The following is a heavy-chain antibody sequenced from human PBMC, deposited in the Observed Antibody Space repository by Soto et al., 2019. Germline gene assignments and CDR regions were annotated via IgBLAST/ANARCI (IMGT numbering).Heavy chain of an antibody. D-gene: IGHD6-13*01. CDR2: ISYDGSNK. Sequence: PGGSLRLSCAASGFTFSSYGMHWVRQAPGKGLEWVAVISYDGSNKYYADSVKGRFTISRDNSKNTLYLQMNSLRAEDTAVYYCANHQSSSWSNEFQHWGQGTLVTVSS. CDR3: ANHQSSSWSNEFQH. V-gene: IGHV3-30*18. CDR1: GFTFSSYG. J-gene: IGHJ1*01.